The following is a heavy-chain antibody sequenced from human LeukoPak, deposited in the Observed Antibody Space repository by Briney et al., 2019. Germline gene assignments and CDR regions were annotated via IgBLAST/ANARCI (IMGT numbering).Heavy chain of an antibody. CDR1: GGSISNYY. J-gene: IGHJ6*03. CDR2: IYGSGSA. CDR3: ARGNGGYCTNGVCSNYYYYYMDV. Sequence: SETLSLTCTVSGGSISNYYWSWIRQPPGKGLEWIGYIYGSGSAHYNPSLQSRVTYSVDTSKNLFSLKLSSVTAADTAVYYCARGNGGYCTNGVCSNYYYYYMDVWGKGTTVTVSS. V-gene: IGHV4-59*01. D-gene: IGHD2-8*01.